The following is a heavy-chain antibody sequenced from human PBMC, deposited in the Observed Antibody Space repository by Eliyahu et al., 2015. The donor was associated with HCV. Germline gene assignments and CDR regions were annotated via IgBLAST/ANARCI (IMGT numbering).Heavy chain of an antibody. D-gene: IGHD4-11*01. V-gene: IGHV3-49*04. J-gene: IGHJ4*02. CDR3: TRDWAVTTTSGXY. CDR2: IRSKAYGGTT. Sequence: SCTASGFTFGDYAMSWVRQAPGKGLEWVGFIRSKAYGGTTEYAASVKGRFTISRDDSKSIAYLQMNSLKTEDTAVYYCTRDWAVTTTSGXYWGQGTLVTVSS. CDR1: GFTFGDYA.